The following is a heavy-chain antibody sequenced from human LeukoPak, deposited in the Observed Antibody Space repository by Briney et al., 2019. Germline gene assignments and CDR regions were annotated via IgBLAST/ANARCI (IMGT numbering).Heavy chain of an antibody. CDR1: GFTFSSYG. CDR3: AKDRGSENLPPTVTTGVFDY. V-gene: IGHV3-30*18. Sequence: PGGSLRLSCAASGFTFSSYGMHWVRQAPGKGLEWVAVISYDGSNKYYADSVKGRFTISRDNSKNTLYLQMSSLRAEDTAVYYCAKDRGSENLPPTVTTGVFDYWGQGTLVTVSS. J-gene: IGHJ4*02. D-gene: IGHD4-17*01. CDR2: ISYDGSNK.